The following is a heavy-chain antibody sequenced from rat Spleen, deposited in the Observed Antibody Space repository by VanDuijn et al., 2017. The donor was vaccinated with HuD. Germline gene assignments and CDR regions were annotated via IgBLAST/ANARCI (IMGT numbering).Heavy chain of an antibody. CDR2: IWSGGST. V-gene: IGHV2-47*01. CDR3: ARLGSYGDY. Sequence: QVQLKESGPGLVQPSQTLSLTCTVSGLSLTSNSVSWIRQPPGKGLEWMGVIWSGGSTAYNSLLKSRLSITRDTSKSQVFLKMISLQTEDTATYYCARLGSYGDYWGQGVMVTVSS. J-gene: IGHJ2*01. CDR1: GLSLTSNS. D-gene: IGHD1-3*01.